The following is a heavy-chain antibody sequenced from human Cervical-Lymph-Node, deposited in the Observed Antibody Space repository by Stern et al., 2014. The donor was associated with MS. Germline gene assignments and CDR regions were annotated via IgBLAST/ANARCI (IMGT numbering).Heavy chain of an antibody. V-gene: IGHV1-46*01. J-gene: IGHJ6*02. CDR3: AREYVEASGVGYLYYGLDV. CDR1: GYTFINYY. D-gene: IGHD2-21*02. Sequence: VQLVQSGAEVKKPGGSVKVSCKASGYTFINYYMHWVRQAPGDGLEWVGIIRTPGSSTDYTQKFQGRLTMTRDTSTTTVAMELSGLRPEDTAVYYCAREYVEASGVGYLYYGLDVWGQGTTVIVSS. CDR2: IRTPGSST.